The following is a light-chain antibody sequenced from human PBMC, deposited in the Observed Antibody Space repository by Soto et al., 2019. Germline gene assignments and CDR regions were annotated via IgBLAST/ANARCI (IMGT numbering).Light chain of an antibody. CDR3: SSYTSSSTYV. J-gene: IGLJ1*01. CDR1: SSDVGGYNY. Sequence: QSVLTQPASVSGSPGQSITISCTGTSSDVGGYNYVSWYQQHPGKAPKLMMYDVSNRPSGVSNRFSGSKSGNTAALTISGLQDEDEADYYCSSYTSSSTYVFGTGTKLTVL. V-gene: IGLV2-14*01. CDR2: DVS.